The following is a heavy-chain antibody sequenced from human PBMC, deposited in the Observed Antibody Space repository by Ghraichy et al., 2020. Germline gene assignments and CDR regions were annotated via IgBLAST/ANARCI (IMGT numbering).Heavy chain of an antibody. J-gene: IGHJ5*02. CDR3: ARGSTSLVLNWFDP. V-gene: IGHV4-34*01. CDR2: INHSGST. CDR1: GGSFSGYY. Sequence: GSLRLSCAVYGGSFSGYYWSWIRQPPGKGLEWIGEINHSGSTNYNPSLKSRVTISVDTSKNQFSLKLSSVTAADTAVYYCARGSTSLVLNWFDPWGQGTLVTVSS. D-gene: IGHD2-2*01.